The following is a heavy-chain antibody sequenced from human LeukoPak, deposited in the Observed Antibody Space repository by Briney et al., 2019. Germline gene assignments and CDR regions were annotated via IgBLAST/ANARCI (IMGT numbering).Heavy chain of an antibody. V-gene: IGHV1-18*01. D-gene: IGHD3-10*01. CDR1: GGTFSSYA. CDR3: ARVRGGTGFDY. CDR2: ISAYNGNT. Sequence: ASVKVSCKASGGTFSSYAISWVRQAPGQGLEWMGWISAYNGNTNYAQKLQGRVTMTTDTSTSTAYMELRSLRSDDTAVYYCARVRGGTGFDYWGQGTLVTVSS. J-gene: IGHJ4*02.